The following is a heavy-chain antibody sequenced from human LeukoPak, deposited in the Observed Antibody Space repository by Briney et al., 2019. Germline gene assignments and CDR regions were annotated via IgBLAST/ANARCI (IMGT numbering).Heavy chain of an antibody. J-gene: IGHJ4*02. CDR2: IRYDGSNK. V-gene: IGHV3-33*01. D-gene: IGHD3-22*01. CDR1: GFTFSSYG. CDR3: ARDYYDSSGYFDY. Sequence: GGSLRLSCAASGFTFSSYGMPWVRQAPGKGLEWVAVIRYDGSNKYYADSVKGRFTISRDNSKNTLYLQMNSLRAEDTAVYYCARDYYDSSGYFDYWGQGTLVTVSS.